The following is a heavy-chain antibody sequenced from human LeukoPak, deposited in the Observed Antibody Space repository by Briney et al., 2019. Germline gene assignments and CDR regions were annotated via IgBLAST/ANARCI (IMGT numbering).Heavy chain of an antibody. CDR3: ARHGGTRVTLVEVYYFDY. V-gene: IGHV4-39*01. Sequence: LETLSLTCSVSGGSITTSSYYWGWIRQPPEKGLEWIGSIYYTGGTFYSPSLKGRVTISVDTSKNQFSLKLSSVTAADTAVYYCARHGGTRVTLVEVYYFDYWGQGTLVTVSS. D-gene: IGHD4-11*01. J-gene: IGHJ4*02. CDR1: GGSITTSSYY. CDR2: IYYTGGT.